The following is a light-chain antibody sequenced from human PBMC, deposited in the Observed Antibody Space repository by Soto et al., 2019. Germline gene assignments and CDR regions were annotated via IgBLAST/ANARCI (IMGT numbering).Light chain of an antibody. CDR1: QSVSTNY. V-gene: IGKV3-20*01. Sequence: EIVLTQSPGTLSLSPGERATLSCRASQSVSTNYLAWYQRKPGQAPRLLIYGASSRATDITNRFSGSGSGTDFTLTITRLEAEDFAVYYCQQYGSSPPTFGQGTKVEIK. CDR3: QQYGSSPPT. J-gene: IGKJ1*01. CDR2: GAS.